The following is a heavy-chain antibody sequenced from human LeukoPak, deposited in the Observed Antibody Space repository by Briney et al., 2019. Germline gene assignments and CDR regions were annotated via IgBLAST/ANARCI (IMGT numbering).Heavy chain of an antibody. J-gene: IGHJ4*02. CDR3: ARGVVGDSFDDFDY. D-gene: IGHD2-21*02. Sequence: GGSLRLSCAASGFTFSSYAMHWVRQSPGKGLEWVAVISYDGSNKYYADSVKGRFTISRDNSKNTLYLQMNSLRAEDTAVYYCARGVVGDSFDDFDYWGQGTLVTVSS. CDR1: GFTFSSYA. V-gene: IGHV3-30*01. CDR2: ISYDGSNK.